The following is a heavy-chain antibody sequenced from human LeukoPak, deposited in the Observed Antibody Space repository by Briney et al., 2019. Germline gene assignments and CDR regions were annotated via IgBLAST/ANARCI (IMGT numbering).Heavy chain of an antibody. J-gene: IGHJ4*02. CDR1: GGTFSSYA. CDR2: IIPIFGTA. D-gene: IGHD3-10*01. V-gene: IGHV1-69*13. Sequence: ASVKVSCKASGGTFSSYAISWVRQAPGQGLEWMGGIIPIFGTANYAQKFQGRVTITADESTSTAYMELSSLGSEDTAVYYCAAYGSGGNFDYWGQGTLVTVSS. CDR3: AAYGSGGNFDY.